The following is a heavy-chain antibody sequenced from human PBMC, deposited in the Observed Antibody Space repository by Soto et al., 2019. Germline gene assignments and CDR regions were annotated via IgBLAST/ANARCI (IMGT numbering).Heavy chain of an antibody. CDR2: IIPIFGTA. V-gene: IGHV1-69*13. J-gene: IGHJ6*02. CDR1: GGTFSSYA. Sequence: GASVKVSCKASGGTFSSYAISWVRQAPGQGLEWMGGIIPIFGTANYAQKFQGRVTITADESTSTAYMELSSLRSEDTAVYYCARVMTTRYYYYGMGVWGQGTTVTVSS. D-gene: IGHD4-4*01. CDR3: ARVMTTRYYYYGMGV.